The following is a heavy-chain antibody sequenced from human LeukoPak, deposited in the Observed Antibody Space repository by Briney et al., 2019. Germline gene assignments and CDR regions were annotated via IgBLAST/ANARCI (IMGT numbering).Heavy chain of an antibody. Sequence: GGSLRLSCAASGFTFSDYYMSWIRQAPGKGLEWLSYISTSGSSINYADSVNGRFTVSRDNARTSLYLQMNSLRAEDTAVYYCAREGRGTGHDAFDIWGQGTMVTVSS. D-gene: IGHD3/OR15-3a*01. CDR1: GFTFSDYY. CDR3: AREGRGTGHDAFDI. V-gene: IGHV3-11*04. CDR2: ISTSGSSI. J-gene: IGHJ3*02.